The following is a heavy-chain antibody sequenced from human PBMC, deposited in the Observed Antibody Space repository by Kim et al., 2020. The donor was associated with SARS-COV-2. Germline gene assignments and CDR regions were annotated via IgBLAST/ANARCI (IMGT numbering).Heavy chain of an antibody. J-gene: IGHJ2*01. CDR2: ISSSSSYT. CDR3: ARDTGLRYFAWLQDWYFDL. V-gene: IGHV3-11*06. CDR1: GFTFSDYY. Sequence: GGSLRLSCAASGFTFSDYYMSWIRQAPGKGLEWVSYISSSSSYTNYADSVKGRFTISRDNAKNSLYLQMNSLGAEDTAVYYCARDTGLRYFAWLQDWYFDLWGRGTLVTVSS. D-gene: IGHD3-9*01.